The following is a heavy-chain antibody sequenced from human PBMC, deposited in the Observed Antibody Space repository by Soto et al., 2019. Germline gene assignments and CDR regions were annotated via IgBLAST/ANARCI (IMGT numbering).Heavy chain of an antibody. CDR1: ADIFNNYY. V-gene: IGHV1-46*02. D-gene: IGHD2-21*02. J-gene: IGHJ3*02. CDR3: AKHCGGDCSNGFDI. Sequence: ASVKVSCKTSADIFNNYYMHWVRQAPGQGLEWMGVMTPSDGSTNYAQSFQGRVTMTRDTSTRTVYVELSSLRFEDTAVYYCAKHCGGDCSNGFDIWGQGTKVTVSS. CDR2: MTPSDGST.